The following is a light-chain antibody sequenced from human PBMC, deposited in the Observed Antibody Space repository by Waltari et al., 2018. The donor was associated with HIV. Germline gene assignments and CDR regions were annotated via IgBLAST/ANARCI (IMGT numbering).Light chain of an antibody. J-gene: IGLJ2*01. CDR3: NSRDKSGNFVV. CDR2: DKN. CDR1: SLRTYF. V-gene: IGLV3-19*01. Sequence: SSELTQDPAVSVALGQTVRNTCQGASLRTYFATWYQQKPGQAPLLVIFDKNNRPSGIPDRFSGSSSGNTASLTITGTQAEDEGDYYCNSRDKSGNFVVFGGGTKLTVL.